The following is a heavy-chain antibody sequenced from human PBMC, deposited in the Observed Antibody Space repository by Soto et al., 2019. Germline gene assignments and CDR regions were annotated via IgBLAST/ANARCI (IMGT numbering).Heavy chain of an antibody. Sequence: PSETLSLTCTVSDDFISSYYWNWIRQPAGKGLEWIGRVSTNGATNYNPSLESRVTMSVDTSKNQFSLKLTSVTAADTAVYFCARADYEIFTVSYALDVCRRVTTVTVSS. CDR2: VSTNGAT. CDR3: ARADYEIFTVSYALDV. CDR1: DDFISSYY. D-gene: IGHD3-9*01. J-gene: IGHJ6*04. V-gene: IGHV4-4*07.